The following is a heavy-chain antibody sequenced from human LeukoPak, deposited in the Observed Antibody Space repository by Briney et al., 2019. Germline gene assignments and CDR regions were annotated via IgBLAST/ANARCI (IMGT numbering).Heavy chain of an antibody. Sequence: PGGSLRLSCAASGFTFSSYGMHWVRQAPGKGLEWVAVIWYDGSNKYYADSVKGRFIISRDNSKNTLYLQMNSLRAEDTAVYYCARQSITMVRGVGCMDVWGQGTTVTVSS. CDR2: IWYDGSNK. D-gene: IGHD3-10*01. CDR1: GFTFSSYG. J-gene: IGHJ6*02. CDR3: ARQSITMVRGVGCMDV. V-gene: IGHV3-33*01.